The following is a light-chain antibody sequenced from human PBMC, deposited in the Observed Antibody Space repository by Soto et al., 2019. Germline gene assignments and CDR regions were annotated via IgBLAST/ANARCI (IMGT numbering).Light chain of an antibody. J-gene: IGKJ1*01. Sequence: EVVMTQSPDTVSVSTGERATLSCRASQSVSSNLAWYQQKLGQAPRLLIYGASTRATGISARISGSGSGTEFTLTISSLQSEDFAIYYCQQYNNCPRTFGQGTKV. CDR2: GAS. V-gene: IGKV3-15*01. CDR3: QQYNNCPRT. CDR1: QSVSSN.